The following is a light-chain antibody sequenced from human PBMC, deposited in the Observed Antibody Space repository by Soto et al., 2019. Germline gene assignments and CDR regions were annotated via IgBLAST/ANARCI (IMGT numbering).Light chain of an antibody. V-gene: IGKV1-5*03. J-gene: IGKJ1*01. CDR3: QHYNSYSEA. CDR2: KAS. CDR1: QSISRW. Sequence: DIQMTQSPSILSESVGDRVSINCRASQSISRWLAWYQEKPGKAPKLLIYKASTLKSGVPSRFSGIGSGTEFTLTPRSLQPDEVSTYYCQHYNSYSEAVGQFTKLELK.